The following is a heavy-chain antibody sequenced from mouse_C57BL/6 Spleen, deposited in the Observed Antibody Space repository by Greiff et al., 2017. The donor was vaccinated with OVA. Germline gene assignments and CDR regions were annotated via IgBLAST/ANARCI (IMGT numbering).Heavy chain of an antibody. CDR3: ARSDSKDAMDY. Sequence: QVQLQQSGAELVRPGTSVKMSCKASGYTFTNYWIGWAKQRPGHGLEWIGDIYPGGGYTNYNEKFKGKATLTADKSSSTAYMQFSSLTSEDSAIYYCARSDSKDAMDYWGQGTSVTVSS. CDR1: GYTFTNYW. J-gene: IGHJ4*01. CDR2: IYPGGGYT. D-gene: IGHD2-5*01. V-gene: IGHV1-63*01.